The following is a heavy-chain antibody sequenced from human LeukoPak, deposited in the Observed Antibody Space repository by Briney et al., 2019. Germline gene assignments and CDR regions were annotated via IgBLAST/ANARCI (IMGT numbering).Heavy chain of an antibody. Sequence: GGSLRLSCAASGFTFSSYAMSWVRQAPGKGLEWVSSISTSRAYIFYRDSVKGRFTISRDHAENSLYLQMNSLRAEDTAVYYCARSLRQTIFGGNDYYYFDLWGRGTLVTVSS. V-gene: IGHV3-21*06. CDR1: GFTFSSYA. CDR3: ARSLRQTIFGGNDYYYFDL. CDR2: ISTSRAYI. D-gene: IGHD4-23*01. J-gene: IGHJ2*01.